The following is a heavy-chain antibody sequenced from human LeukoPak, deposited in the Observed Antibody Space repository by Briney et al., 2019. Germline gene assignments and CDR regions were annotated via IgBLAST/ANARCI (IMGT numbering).Heavy chain of an antibody. D-gene: IGHD5-12*01. CDR3: ARDLVATIHYYYGMDV. J-gene: IGHJ6*02. CDR1: GGSFSGYY. Sequence: SETLSLTCAVYGGSFSGYYWSWIRQPPGKGLEWIGEINHSGSTNYNPSLKSRVTISVDTSKNQFSLKLSSVTAADTAVYYCARDLVATIHYYYGMDVWGQGTTVTVSS. CDR2: INHSGST. V-gene: IGHV4-34*01.